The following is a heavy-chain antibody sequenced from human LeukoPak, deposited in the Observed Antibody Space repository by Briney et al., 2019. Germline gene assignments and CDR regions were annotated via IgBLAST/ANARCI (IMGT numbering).Heavy chain of an antibody. V-gene: IGHV4-4*02. CDR1: GGSISSSNW. Sequence: SGTLSLTCAVSGGSISSSNWWSWVRQPPGKGLEWIGEIYHSGSTNYNPSLKSRVTISVDKSKNQFSLKLSSVTAADTAVYYCARGNCSGGSCYSENWFDPWAREPWSPSPQ. CDR3: ARGNCSGGSCYSENWFDP. D-gene: IGHD2-15*01. CDR2: IYHSGST. J-gene: IGHJ5*02.